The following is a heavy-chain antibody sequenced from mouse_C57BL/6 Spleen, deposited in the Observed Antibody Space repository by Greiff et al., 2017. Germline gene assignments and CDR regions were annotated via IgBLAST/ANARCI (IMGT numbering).Heavy chain of an antibody. Sequence: QVQLQQSGAELVKPGASVKLSCKASGYTFTSYWMHWVKQRPGQGLEWIGMIHPNSGSTNYNEKFKSKATLTVDKSSSTAYMQLSSLTSEDSAVYYCARKDDYDGFDDWGQGTTRTVSS. CDR2: IHPNSGST. J-gene: IGHJ2*01. CDR1: GYTFTSYW. V-gene: IGHV1-64*01. D-gene: IGHD2-4*01. CDR3: ARKDDYDGFDD.